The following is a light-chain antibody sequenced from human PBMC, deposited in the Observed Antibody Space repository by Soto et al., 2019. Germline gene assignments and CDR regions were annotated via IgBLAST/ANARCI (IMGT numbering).Light chain of an antibody. CDR2: DVS. Sequence: QSVLTQPASVSGSPGQSITISCTGTSSDVGGYNYVSWYQQHPGKAPKLMIYDVSNRPSGVSNRFSGSKSGNTASLTISGLQAEDEADYYCSSYTSSSTYVFRTGTKVTVL. J-gene: IGLJ1*01. CDR1: SSDVGGYNY. CDR3: SSYTSSSTYV. V-gene: IGLV2-14*01.